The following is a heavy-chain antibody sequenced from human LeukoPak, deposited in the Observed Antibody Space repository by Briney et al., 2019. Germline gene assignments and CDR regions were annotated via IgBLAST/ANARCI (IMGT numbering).Heavy chain of an antibody. J-gene: IGHJ4*02. CDR2: MSPSDGST. Sequence: ASVKVSCKASGHTFTSLRVHWVRQAPGQGLEWVGIMSPSDGSTDYARKFQGRITMPRDASTNTAYMELSSLRSEDTAVYYCAREASVWGQGTLVTVSS. CDR1: GHTFTSLR. V-gene: IGHV1-46*01. D-gene: IGHD6-6*01. CDR3: AREASV.